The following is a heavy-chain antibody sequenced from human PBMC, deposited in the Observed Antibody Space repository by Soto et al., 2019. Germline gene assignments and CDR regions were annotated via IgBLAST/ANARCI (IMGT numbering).Heavy chain of an antibody. CDR2: INPGDSES. CDR1: GYSFSNYW. D-gene: IGHD1-26*01. V-gene: IGHV5-51*01. CDR3: ARHLVGATRGNFDY. J-gene: IGHJ4*02. Sequence: GESLKISCKASGYSFSNYWIGWVRQMPGKGLEWMAIINPGDSESRYSPSFQGQVTISADKSISTAYLQWNSLKASDTAMYYCARHLVGATRGNFDYWGQGTLVTVSS.